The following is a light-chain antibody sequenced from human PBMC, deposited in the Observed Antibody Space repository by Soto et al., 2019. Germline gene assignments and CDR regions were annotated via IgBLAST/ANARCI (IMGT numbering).Light chain of an antibody. J-gene: IGKJ5*01. V-gene: IGKV3-11*01. Sequence: IVLTQSPATLSLSPGERATLSCRASQSVSSYLAWYQQKPGQAPRLLIYDASNRATGIPARFSGSGSGTDFTLTISSLEPEDFAVYYCHQRGNWPITFGQGTRLEIK. CDR1: QSVSSY. CDR3: HQRGNWPIT. CDR2: DAS.